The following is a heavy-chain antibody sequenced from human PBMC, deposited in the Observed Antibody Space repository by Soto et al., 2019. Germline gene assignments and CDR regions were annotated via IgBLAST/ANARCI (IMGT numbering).Heavy chain of an antibody. CDR2: ISAYNGNT. CDR3: ARDVIGYCTNGLSPRYYYCGMDV. CDR1: GYTFTSYG. V-gene: IGHV1-18*01. D-gene: IGHD2-8*01. Sequence: ASVKVSCKASGYTFTSYGISWVRQAPGQGLEWMGWISAYNGNTNYAQKLQGRVTMTTDTSTSTAYMELRSLRSDDTAVYYCARDVIGYCTNGLSPRYYYCGMDVRGQGTTVTVSS. J-gene: IGHJ6*02.